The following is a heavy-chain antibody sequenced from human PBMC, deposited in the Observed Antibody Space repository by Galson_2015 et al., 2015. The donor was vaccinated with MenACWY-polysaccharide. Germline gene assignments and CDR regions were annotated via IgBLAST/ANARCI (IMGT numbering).Heavy chain of an antibody. Sequence: SLRLSCAASGFTFGNYAMTWVRQAPGKGLEWVSSFDGSGGPPYYADSVRGRFAVSRDDSKNTFYLEMNRLRVDDTAVYYCAKGIQAGGGSWCFEHLGQGDPIIGSS. CDR2: FDGSGGPP. V-gene: IGHV3-23*01. CDR3: AKGIQAGGGSWCFEH. CDR1: GFTFGNYA. D-gene: IGHD6-13*01. J-gene: IGHJ1*01.